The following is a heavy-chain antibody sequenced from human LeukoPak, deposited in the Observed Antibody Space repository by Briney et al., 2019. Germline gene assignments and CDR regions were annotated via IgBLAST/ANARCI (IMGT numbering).Heavy chain of an antibody. V-gene: IGHV3-23*01. CDR1: GFTFTTYA. J-gene: IGHJ3*02. CDR2: ISGSGGST. Sequence: GGSLRLACAAAGFTFTTYAKTWVRQAPGKGQDWVSVISGSGGSTDFADSVKGRFTISRDNSKNTLYLQMNSLRDEDTAIYYCARDSLWAFDIWGQGTMVTVSS. CDR3: ARDSLWAFDI. D-gene: IGHD2/OR15-2a*01.